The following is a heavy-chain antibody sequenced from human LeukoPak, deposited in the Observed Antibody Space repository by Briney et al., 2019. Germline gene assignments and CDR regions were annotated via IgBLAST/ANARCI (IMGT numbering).Heavy chain of an antibody. CDR3: ARDALSSSTIFGVVTVFDY. V-gene: IGHV3-23*01. CDR1: GFTFSSYA. J-gene: IGHJ4*02. Sequence: GGSLRLSCAASGFTFSSYAMSWVRQAPGKGLEWVSAISGSGGSTYYADSVKGRFTISRDNSKNTLYLQMNSLRAEDTAVYYCARDALSSSTIFGVVTVFDYWGQGTLVTVSS. D-gene: IGHD3-3*01. CDR2: ISGSGGST.